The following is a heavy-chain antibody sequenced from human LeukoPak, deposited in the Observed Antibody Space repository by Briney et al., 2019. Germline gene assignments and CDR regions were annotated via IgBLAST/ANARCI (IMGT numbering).Heavy chain of an antibody. CDR2: INSDGSST. Sequence: GGSLRLSCAASGFTFRSYWMHWVRQAPGKGPVWVSRINSDGSSTSYADSVKGRFTISRDNAKNTLYLQMNSLRAEDTAVYYCAKATAARYFDCWGQGTLVTVSS. V-gene: IGHV3-74*01. CDR3: AKATAARYFDC. D-gene: IGHD6-13*01. CDR1: GFTFRSYW. J-gene: IGHJ4*02.